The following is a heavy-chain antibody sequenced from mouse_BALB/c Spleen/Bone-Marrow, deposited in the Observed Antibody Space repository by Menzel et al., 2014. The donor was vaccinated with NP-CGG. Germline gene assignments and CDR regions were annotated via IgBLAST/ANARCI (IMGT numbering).Heavy chain of an antibody. J-gene: IGHJ2*01. CDR3: ARGGISIDY. Sequence: VQLQESGAELVRPGSSVEISCKASGYAFSLYWVNWVKQRPGQGLEWIGQIYPGDDDTDYNGKFKGKATLTADRSSSTAYMQLGSLTSEDSAVYFCARGGISIDYWGHGTTLTVSS. V-gene: IGHV1-80*01. CDR1: GYAFSLYW. CDR2: IYPGDDDT.